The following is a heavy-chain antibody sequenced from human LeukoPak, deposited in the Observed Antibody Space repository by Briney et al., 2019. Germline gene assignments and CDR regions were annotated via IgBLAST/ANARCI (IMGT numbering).Heavy chain of an antibody. V-gene: IGHV4-31*03. CDR1: GGSISSGGYY. Sequence: MPSETLSLTCTVSGGSISSGGYYWRWIRQHPGKGLEWIGYIYYSGSTYYNPSLKSRVTISVDTSKNQFSLKLSSVTAAETAVYYCARVRMRVWFDPWGQGTLVTVSS. CDR2: IYYSGST. D-gene: IGHD3-10*01. CDR3: ARVRMRVWFDP. J-gene: IGHJ5*02.